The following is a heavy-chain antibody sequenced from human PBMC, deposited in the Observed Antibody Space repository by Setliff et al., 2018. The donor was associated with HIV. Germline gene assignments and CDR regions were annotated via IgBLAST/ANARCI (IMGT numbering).Heavy chain of an antibody. D-gene: IGHD6-19*01. CDR3: ARGRYSSGLTDY. J-gene: IGHJ4*02. Sequence: ASVKVSCKASGYTFSSYDINWVRQASGQGLEWMGWMNPKSGNTGYAQKFQGRVAMTRNTSISTAYMELRSLKSGETAVYYCARGRYSSGLTDYWGQGTLVTVSS. CDR2: MNPKSGNT. V-gene: IGHV1-8*02. CDR1: GYTFSSYD.